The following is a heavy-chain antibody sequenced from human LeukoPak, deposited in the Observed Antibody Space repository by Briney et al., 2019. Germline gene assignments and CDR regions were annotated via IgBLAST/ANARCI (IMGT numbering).Heavy chain of an antibody. CDR3: ARESRDTSAFDI. V-gene: IGHV4-39*07. CDR1: GGSISSSSYY. Sequence: PSETLSLTCTVSGGSISSSSYYWGWIRQPPGKGLEWIGSIYYSGSTYYNPSLKSRVPISVDPSKNQFSLKLSSVTAADTAVYYCARESRDTSAFDIWGQGTMVTVSS. J-gene: IGHJ3*02. D-gene: IGHD3-22*01. CDR2: IYYSGST.